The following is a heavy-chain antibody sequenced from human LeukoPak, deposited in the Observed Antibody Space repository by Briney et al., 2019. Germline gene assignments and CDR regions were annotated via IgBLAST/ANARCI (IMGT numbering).Heavy chain of an antibody. D-gene: IGHD2-15*01. CDR2: INPNSGGP. Sequence: GASVKVSCKASGYTFTGYYMHWVRQAPGQGLDWMGWINPNSGGPNYAQKYQRRLTMTRDSSITTAYMELSRLRSDETAVYYCAREGGTSLLCDYWGQGTLVIVSS. CDR3: AREGGTSLLCDY. CDR1: GYTFTGYY. J-gene: IGHJ4*02. V-gene: IGHV1-2*02.